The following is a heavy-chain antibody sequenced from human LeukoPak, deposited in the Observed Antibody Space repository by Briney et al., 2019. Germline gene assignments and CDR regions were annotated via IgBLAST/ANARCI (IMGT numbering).Heavy chain of an antibody. Sequence: ASVKVSCKAFGYTFTSYDINWVRQAPGQGLEWMGWMNPNSGNTGYAQKFQGRVTMTRNTSISTAYMELSSLRSEDTAVYYCARGLGIAVAAVLYWGQGTLVTVSS. CDR1: GYTFTSYD. CDR3: ARGLGIAVAAVLY. V-gene: IGHV1-8*01. J-gene: IGHJ4*02. D-gene: IGHD6-19*01. CDR2: MNPNSGNT.